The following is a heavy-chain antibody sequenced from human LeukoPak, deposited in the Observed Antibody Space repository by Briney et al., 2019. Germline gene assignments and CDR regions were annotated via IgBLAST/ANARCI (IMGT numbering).Heavy chain of an antibody. J-gene: IGHJ3*02. CDR3: AIRPIAVAGENADAFDI. CDR2: IIPILGIA. D-gene: IGHD6-19*01. V-gene: IGHV1-69*04. CDR1: GGTFSSYA. Sequence: GASVKVSCKASGGTFSSYAISWVRQAPGQGLEWMGRIIPILGIANYAQKFQGRVTITADKSTSTAYMELSSLRSEDTAVYYCAIRPIAVAGENADAFDIWGQGTMVTVSS.